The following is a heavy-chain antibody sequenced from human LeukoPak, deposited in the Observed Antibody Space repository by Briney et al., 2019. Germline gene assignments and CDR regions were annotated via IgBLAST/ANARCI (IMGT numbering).Heavy chain of an antibody. CDR3: ARQYYFDPDGYYPLDY. CDR2: ISPGDSET. D-gene: IGHD3-22*01. Sequence: GESLKISCKGSGYTFASYWIGWVRQKPGKGLEWMGMISPGDSETRYSPTFQGRVTISADKSINTAYLQWSSLKASDTAFYFCARQYYFDPDGYYPLDYWGQGTLVTVSS. CDR1: GYTFASYW. J-gene: IGHJ4*02. V-gene: IGHV5-51*01.